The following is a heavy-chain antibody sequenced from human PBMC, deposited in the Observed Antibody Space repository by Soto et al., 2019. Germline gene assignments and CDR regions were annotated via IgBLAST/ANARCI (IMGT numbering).Heavy chain of an antibody. CDR3: ARPPWNNGFDP. D-gene: IGHD1-1*01. Sequence: HLQLQESGPGLVTPSETLSLPCTVSGGSISSSSYYWGWIRQPPGKGLEWIGSIYYSGSTYYNPSLKSRVAISVDTSKNQFSLKLSSVTAADTAVYYCARPPWNNGFDPWGQGTLVTVSS. CDR1: GGSISSSSYY. V-gene: IGHV4-39*01. CDR2: IYYSGST. J-gene: IGHJ5*02.